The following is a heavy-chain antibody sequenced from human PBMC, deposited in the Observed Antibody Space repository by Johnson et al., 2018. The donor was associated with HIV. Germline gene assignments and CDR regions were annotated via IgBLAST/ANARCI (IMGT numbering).Heavy chain of an antibody. CDR3: ARALTGTTQGAFDS. D-gene: IGHD1-7*01. V-gene: IGHV3-13*01. CDR1: GFSFSSYD. J-gene: IGHJ3*02. Sequence: VQVLESGGGVVQAGRSLRLSCAASGFSFSSYDMHWVRQATGKGLEWVSAIGTAGDTYYPGSVKGRFTISRENAKNSLLLQMKSLRAEDTALYYCARALTGTTQGAFDSWGQGTMVTVSS. CDR2: IGTAGDT.